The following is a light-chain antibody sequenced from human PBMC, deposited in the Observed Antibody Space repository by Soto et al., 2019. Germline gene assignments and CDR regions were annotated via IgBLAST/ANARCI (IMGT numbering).Light chain of an antibody. J-gene: IGLJ2*01. V-gene: IGLV2-8*01. CDR3: SSVAASNTFVA. CDR2: DVS. CDR1: SSDVGAYNF. Sequence: QSVLTQPPSASGSPGQSVTISCTGSSSDVGAYNFVAWYQQHPGKAPKLMIYDVSKRPSGVPDRFSGSKSGNTASLTVSGLQAEDEADYYCSSVAASNTFVAFGGGTQLTVL.